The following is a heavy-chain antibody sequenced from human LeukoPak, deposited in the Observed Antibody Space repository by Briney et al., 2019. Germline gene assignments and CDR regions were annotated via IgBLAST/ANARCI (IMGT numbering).Heavy chain of an antibody. V-gene: IGHV1-24*01. D-gene: IGHD4-17*01. CDR2: FDPEDGET. Sequence: ASVKVSCKVSGYTLTELSMHWVRQAPGKGLEWMGGFDPEDGETIYAQKFQGRVTMTEDTSTDTAYMELSGLRSEDTAVYYCATAPPTAPEDYYYYMDVWGKGTTVTVSS. CDR1: GYTLTELS. J-gene: IGHJ6*03. CDR3: ATAPPTAPEDYYYYMDV.